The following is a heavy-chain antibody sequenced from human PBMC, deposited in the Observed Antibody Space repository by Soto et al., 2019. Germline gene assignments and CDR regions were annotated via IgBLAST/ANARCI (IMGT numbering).Heavy chain of an antibody. CDR2: IYYSGST. V-gene: IGHV4-59*01. D-gene: IGHD6-13*01. Sequence: PSETLSLTCTVSGGSISSYYWSWIRQPPGKGLEWIGYIYYSGSTNYDPSLKSRVTISVDTSKNQFSLKLSSVTAADTAVYYCARASSGGYSRWYHNWFDPWGQGTLVTVSS. CDR1: GGSISSYY. J-gene: IGHJ5*02. CDR3: ARASSGGYSRWYHNWFDP.